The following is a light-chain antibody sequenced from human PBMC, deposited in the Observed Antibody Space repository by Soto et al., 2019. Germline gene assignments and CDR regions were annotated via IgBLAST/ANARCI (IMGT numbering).Light chain of an antibody. J-gene: IGLJ2*01. CDR1: SSDVGGYKY. V-gene: IGLV2-8*01. CDR3: SSYAGSNNFVI. CDR2: EVS. Sequence: QSALTQPPSASGSPGQSVTISCTGTSSDVGGYKYVSWYQQHPGKAPKLMIYEVSERPSGVPDRFSGSKSGNTAYLTVSGLQAEDEADYYCSSYAGSNNFVIFGGVTKLTVL.